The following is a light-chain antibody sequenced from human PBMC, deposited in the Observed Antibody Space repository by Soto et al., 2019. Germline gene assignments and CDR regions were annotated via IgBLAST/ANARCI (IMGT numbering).Light chain of an antibody. Sequence: DIQMTQSPSSLSASVGYIVTITCRASQTISKYLNWYQHKPGKGPKLLIYGASTLQSGVPSRFSGSGSGTDFTLTISSLQPEDVATYYCQQSNSIPPWTFGQGTKVDI. CDR3: QQSNSIPPWT. V-gene: IGKV1-39*01. CDR1: QTISKY. J-gene: IGKJ1*01. CDR2: GAS.